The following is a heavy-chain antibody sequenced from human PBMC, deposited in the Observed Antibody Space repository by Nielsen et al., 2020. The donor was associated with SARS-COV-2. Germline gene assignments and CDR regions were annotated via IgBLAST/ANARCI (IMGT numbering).Heavy chain of an antibody. Sequence: GKSLKISCKGSGYSFTSYWISWVRQMPGKGLEWMGRIDPSDSYTNYSPSFQGHVTISADKSISTAYLQWSSLKASDTAMYYCARLITDYYYMDVWGQGTTVTVSS. CDR3: ARLITDYYYMDV. CDR1: GYSFTSYW. J-gene: IGHJ6*03. CDR2: IDPSDSYT. V-gene: IGHV5-10-1*01. D-gene: IGHD5-24*01.